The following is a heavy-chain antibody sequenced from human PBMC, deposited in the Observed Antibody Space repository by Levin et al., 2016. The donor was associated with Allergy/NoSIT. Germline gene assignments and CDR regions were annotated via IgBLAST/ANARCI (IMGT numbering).Heavy chain of an antibody. Sequence: WIRQPPGKGLEWVAHIKSKTDGETRDYAAPVKGRFTVSRDDAGNTLYLQLKSLRTEDTAVYYCTTLQRPSDHWGQGTLVTVSS. D-gene: IGHD1-1*01. J-gene: IGHJ4*02. V-gene: IGHV3-15*01. CDR3: TTLQRPSDH. CDR2: IKSKTDGETR.